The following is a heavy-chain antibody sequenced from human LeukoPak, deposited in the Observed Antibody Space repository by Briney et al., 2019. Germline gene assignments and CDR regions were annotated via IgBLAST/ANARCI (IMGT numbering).Heavy chain of an antibody. V-gene: IGHV3-23*01. CDR3: AKDSSGRYGYGAY. Sequence: GSLRLCCAASGFTFSSYAMTWVRQAPGKGLEWVSAISGSGGSTYYADSVKGRFTISRDNSKNTLYLQMNSLRAEDTAVYYCAKDSSGRYGYGAYWGQGTLVTVSS. D-gene: IGHD5-18*01. CDR1: GFTFSSYA. CDR2: ISGSGGST. J-gene: IGHJ4*02.